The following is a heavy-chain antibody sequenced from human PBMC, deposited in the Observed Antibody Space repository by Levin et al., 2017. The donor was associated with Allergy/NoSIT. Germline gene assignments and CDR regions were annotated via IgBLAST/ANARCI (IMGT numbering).Heavy chain of an antibody. Sequence: SETLSLTCTVSGGSISGGGYHWTWIRQHPEKGLEWIGYIYYSGSTFYNPSLKSRLMISVDTSKNQFSLNVSSVTAAAPAVYYCAREDGSTFDVWGQGALVTVAS. CDR1: GGSISGGGYH. CDR2: IYYSGST. CDR3: AREDGSTFDV. J-gene: IGHJ4*02. D-gene: IGHD2-2*03. V-gene: IGHV4-31*03.